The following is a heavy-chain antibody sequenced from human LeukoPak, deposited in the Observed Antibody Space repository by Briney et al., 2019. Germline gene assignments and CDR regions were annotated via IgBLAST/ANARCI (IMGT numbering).Heavy chain of an antibody. CDR2: IYSGGST. Sequence: GGSLRPSCAASGFTVSSNYMSWVRQAPGKGLEWVSVIYSGGSTYYADSVKGRFTISRDNSKNTLYLQMNSLRAEDTAVYYCARGQPGPGRLDYWGQGTLVTVSS. V-gene: IGHV3-66*01. CDR1: GFTVSSNY. D-gene: IGHD6-13*01. J-gene: IGHJ4*02. CDR3: ARGQPGPGRLDY.